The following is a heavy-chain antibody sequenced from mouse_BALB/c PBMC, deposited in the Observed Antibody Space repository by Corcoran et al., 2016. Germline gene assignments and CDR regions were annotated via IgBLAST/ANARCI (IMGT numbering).Heavy chain of an antibody. J-gene: IGHJ3*01. CDR1: GYTFTNYG. D-gene: IGHD1-1*01. Sequence: QIQLVQSGPELKKPGETVKISCKASGYTFTNYGMNWVKQAPGKGLKWMGWINTYTGEPTYADDFKGRFAFSLETSASTAYLQINNLKNEDMATYFCARFLGVITTVPPAYWGQGTLVTVSA. V-gene: IGHV9-1*02. CDR3: ARFLGVITTVPPAY. CDR2: INTYTGEP.